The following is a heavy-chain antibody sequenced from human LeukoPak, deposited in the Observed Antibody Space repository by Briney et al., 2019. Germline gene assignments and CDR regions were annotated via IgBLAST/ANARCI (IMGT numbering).Heavy chain of an antibody. J-gene: IGHJ4*02. CDR2: IDHSGST. CDR3: ARAWPAAAGRSTQSDY. CDR1: GGSFSGYY. D-gene: IGHD6-13*01. V-gene: IGHV4-34*01. Sequence: PSETLSLTCAVYGGSFSGYYWSWIRQPPGKGLEWIGEIDHSGSTNYNPSLKSRVTISVDTSKNQFSLKLSSVTAADTAVYYCARAWPAAAGRSTQSDYWGQGTLVTVSS.